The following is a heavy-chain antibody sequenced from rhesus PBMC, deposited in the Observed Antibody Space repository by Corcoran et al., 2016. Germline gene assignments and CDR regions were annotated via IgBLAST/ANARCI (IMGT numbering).Heavy chain of an antibody. CDR2: IYGSSGST. D-gene: IGHD2-39*02. CDR1: GYSISSGYD. V-gene: IGHV4-127*01. Sequence: QVQLQESGPGVVKPSETLSLTCAVSGYSISSGYDWSWIRQPPGKGLEWIGYIYGSSGSTDYNPSLKCRVTISTDTSKNQFSLKLSSVTAADTAVYYCARDLLQDYWGQGVLVTVSS. CDR3: ARDLLQDY. J-gene: IGHJ4*01.